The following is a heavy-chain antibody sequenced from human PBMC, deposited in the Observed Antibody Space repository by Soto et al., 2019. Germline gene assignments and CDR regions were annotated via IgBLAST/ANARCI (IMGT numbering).Heavy chain of an antibody. Sequence: EMQLVESGGGLVQPGGSLRLSCVGSGFSFNSYWMSWVRQAPGKGLEWVANKKEDGSEEYYVGSVRGRFTISRDNAKNSLYLQMNSLRGEDTAVYYCARELRGDFWSSYSGAFDLWGQGTMVTVSS. D-gene: IGHD3-3*01. CDR3: ARELRGDFWSSYSGAFDL. CDR2: KKEDGSEE. J-gene: IGHJ3*01. CDR1: GFSFNSYW. V-gene: IGHV3-7*01.